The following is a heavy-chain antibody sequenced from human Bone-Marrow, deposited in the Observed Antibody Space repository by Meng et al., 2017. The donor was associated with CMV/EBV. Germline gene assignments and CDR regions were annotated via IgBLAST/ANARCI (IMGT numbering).Heavy chain of an antibody. Sequence: GGSLRLSCTASGFTFGDYAMSWVRQAPGKGLEGLGFIRSKAYGGTTQYAASVKGRFTISRDDSKSISYLQMNTLKTEDTAVYYCTGTYYFDSSGFSLHYWGQGTLVTVSS. J-gene: IGHJ4*02. CDR3: TGTYYFDSSGFSLHY. V-gene: IGHV3-49*04. CDR2: IRSKAYGGTT. CDR1: GFTFGDYA. D-gene: IGHD3-22*01.